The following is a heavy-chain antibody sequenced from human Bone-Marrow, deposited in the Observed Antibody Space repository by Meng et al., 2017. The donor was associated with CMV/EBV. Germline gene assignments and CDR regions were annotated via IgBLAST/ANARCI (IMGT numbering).Heavy chain of an antibody. CDR1: GGSFSGYY. D-gene: IGHD6-19*01. V-gene: IGHV4-34*01. CDR2: INHSGST. Sequence: GSLRLSCAVYGGSFSGYYWSWIRQPPGKGLEWIGEINHSGSTNYNPSLKTRVTISVDTSKNQFSLKLSSVTAADTAVYYCARSGPLVSSGWYSNWGQGTLVTVSS. CDR3: ARSGPLVSSGWYSN. J-gene: IGHJ4*02.